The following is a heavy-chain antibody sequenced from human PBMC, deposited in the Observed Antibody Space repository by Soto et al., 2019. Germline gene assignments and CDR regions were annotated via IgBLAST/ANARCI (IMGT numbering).Heavy chain of an antibody. CDR2: IYYSGST. D-gene: IGHD3-10*01. CDR3: ARHNRITMVRGPQINWFDP. CDR1: GGSISSSRYY. Sequence: SETLSLTCTVSGGSISSSRYYWGWIRQPPGKGLEWIGSIYYSGSTYYNPSLKSRVTISVDTSKNQFSLKLSSVTAADTAVYYCARHNRITMVRGPQINWFDPWGQGALVTVSS. V-gene: IGHV4-39*01. J-gene: IGHJ5*02.